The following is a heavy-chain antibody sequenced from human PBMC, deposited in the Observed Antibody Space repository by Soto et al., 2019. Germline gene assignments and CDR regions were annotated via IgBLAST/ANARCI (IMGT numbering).Heavy chain of an antibody. CDR2: TYYRSKWYY. CDR1: GDSVSSKSAS. J-gene: IGHJ6*03. V-gene: IGHV6-1*01. D-gene: IGHD1-1*01. CDR3: ARWNRKDYYYYYMDV. Sequence: QTLSLTCAISGDSVSSKSASWNWVRQSPSRGLEWLGRTYYRSKWYYDFAVSVKSRMSISPDTSKNQFSLQLDSVTPEDAAVYYCARWNRKDYYYYYMDVWGKGTTVTVSS.